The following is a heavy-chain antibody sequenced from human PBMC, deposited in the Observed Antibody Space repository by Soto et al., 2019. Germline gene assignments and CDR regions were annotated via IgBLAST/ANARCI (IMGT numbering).Heavy chain of an antibody. CDR2: LGGSGIT. J-gene: IGHJ4*02. V-gene: IGHV3-23*01. Sequence: EVQLLESGGGLVQPGWSLKLSCAASGFALRSNGMTWVRQAPGRGLEWVSTLGGSGITYYADSVRGRFTISRDTSENTLYLQLNSLRAEDTAVYYCAKELLRLGESLERYFDYWGQGTLVTVSS. CDR3: AKELLRLGESLERYFDY. D-gene: IGHD3-10*01. CDR1: GFALRSNG.